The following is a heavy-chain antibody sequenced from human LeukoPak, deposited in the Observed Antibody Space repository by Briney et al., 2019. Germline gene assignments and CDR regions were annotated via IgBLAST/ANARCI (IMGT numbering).Heavy chain of an antibody. D-gene: IGHD1-26*01. J-gene: IGHJ3*01. CDR1: GASINGYF. CDR2: VSHTGAT. CDR3: VRDRRGSYYTFDV. V-gene: IGHV4-59*01. Sequence: SETLSLTCSVSGASINGYFWNWVRQTPERGLEWIGYVSHTGATTSNPTLKSRVSITIDTSKRQISLSMTSVTAADSALYYCVRDRRGSYYTFDVWGPGTIVSVS.